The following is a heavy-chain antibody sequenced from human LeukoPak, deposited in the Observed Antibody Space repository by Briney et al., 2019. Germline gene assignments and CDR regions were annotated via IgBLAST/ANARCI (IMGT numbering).Heavy chain of an antibody. CDR1: GGSISSYY. V-gene: IGHV4-59*12. CDR3: ARNLNWQQLVLGDWFDP. Sequence: SETLSLTCTVSGGSISSYYWSWIRQPPGKGLEWIGYIYYSGSTNYNPSLKSRVTISVDTSKNQFSLKLSSVTAADTAVYYCARNLNWQQLVLGDWFDPWGQGTLVTVSS. CDR2: IYYSGST. D-gene: IGHD6-13*01. J-gene: IGHJ5*02.